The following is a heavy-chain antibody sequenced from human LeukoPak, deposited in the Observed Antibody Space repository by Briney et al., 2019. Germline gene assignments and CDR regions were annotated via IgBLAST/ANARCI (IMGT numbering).Heavy chain of an antibody. Sequence: GGSLRLSCAASGFTFSTYEMNWVRQAPGKGLEWVSYISSSGNTIYYADSVKGRFTISRDNAKNSLYLQMNSLRAEDTAVYYCARTWWLRSMDVWGKGTTVTISS. CDR3: ARTWWLRSMDV. CDR1: GFTFSTYE. CDR2: ISSSGNTI. V-gene: IGHV3-48*03. D-gene: IGHD5-12*01. J-gene: IGHJ6*03.